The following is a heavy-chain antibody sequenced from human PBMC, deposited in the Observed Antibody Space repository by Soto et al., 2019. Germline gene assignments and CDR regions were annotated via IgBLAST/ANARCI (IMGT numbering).Heavy chain of an antibody. CDR1: GYTFTSYY. V-gene: IGHV1-46*01. CDR2: INPSGGST. Sequence: ASVKVSCKASGYTFTSYYMHWVRQAPGQGLEWMGIINPSGGSTSYAQKFQGRVTMTRDTSTSTVYMELSSLRSEDTAVYYCARELYYYDSSGYYYNHNWFDPWGQGTLVTVSS. CDR3: ARELYYYDSSGYYYNHNWFDP. J-gene: IGHJ5*02. D-gene: IGHD3-22*01.